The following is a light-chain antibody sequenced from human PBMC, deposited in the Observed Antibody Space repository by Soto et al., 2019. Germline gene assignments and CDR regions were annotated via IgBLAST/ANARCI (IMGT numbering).Light chain of an antibody. CDR1: QSVGNSW. V-gene: IGKV3-20*01. CDR3: EEYGSSVT. Sequence: EIVLTQSPDTVSLSPGERATLSCRASQSVGNSWLASYQQKPGQAPRLLIYGESRRAACISDRFSGSGSGTDFTLTINRLEPEDFAVYYCEEYGSSVTFGGGTKVEIK. CDR2: GES. J-gene: IGKJ4*01.